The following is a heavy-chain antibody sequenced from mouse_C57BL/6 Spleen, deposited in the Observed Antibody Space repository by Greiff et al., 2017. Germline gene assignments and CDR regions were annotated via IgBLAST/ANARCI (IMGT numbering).Heavy chain of an antibody. Sequence: VKLMESGPGLVAPSQSLSITCTASGFSLTSYGVDWVRQSPGKGLEWLGVIWGVGSTNYNSALKSRLSISKDNSKSQVFLKMNSLQTDDTAMYYCARHTTVVAPAMDYWGQGTSVTVSS. CDR2: IWGVGST. V-gene: IGHV2-6*01. CDR3: ARHTTVVAPAMDY. J-gene: IGHJ4*01. D-gene: IGHD1-1*01. CDR1: GFSLTSYG.